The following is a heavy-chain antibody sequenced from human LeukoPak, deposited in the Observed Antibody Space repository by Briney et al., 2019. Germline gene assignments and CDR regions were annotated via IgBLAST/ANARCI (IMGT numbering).Heavy chain of an antibody. CDR1: GYTFTSYG. CDR2: ISAYSTNT. J-gene: IGHJ3*02. V-gene: IGHV1-18*01. D-gene: IGHD3-16*01. Sequence: GASVKVSCKAYGYTFTSYGISWLRRAPGQGLEWVGWISAYSTNTHYAQRLQGRVSMTTDTSTTTSYMELRSLRSDDTAVYYCARATGTWGHDGFHIWGQGTMVTVSS. CDR3: ARATGTWGHDGFHI.